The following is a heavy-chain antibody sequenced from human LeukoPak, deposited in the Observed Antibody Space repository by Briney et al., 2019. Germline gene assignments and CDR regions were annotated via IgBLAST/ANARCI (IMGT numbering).Heavy chain of an antibody. J-gene: IGHJ5*02. D-gene: IGHD2-8*02. CDR1: GFIFGHAW. Sequence: PGGSLRLSCAASGFIFGHAWMNWVRQAPGKGLEWVSYISSSGSTIYYADSVKGRFTISRDNSKNTLYLQMDSLRAEDTALYYCARAAAETGAFRDNWFDPWGQGTLVTVSS. CDR3: ARAAAETGAFRDNWFDP. CDR2: ISSSGSTI. V-gene: IGHV3-48*04.